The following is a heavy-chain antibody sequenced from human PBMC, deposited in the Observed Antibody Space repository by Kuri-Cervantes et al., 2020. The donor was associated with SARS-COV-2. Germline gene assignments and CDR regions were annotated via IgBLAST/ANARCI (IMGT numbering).Heavy chain of an antibody. CDR2: IIPIFGTA. CDR3: ERVSPLVGVTSWNAFDV. D-gene: IGHD1-26*01. CDR1: GGTFSTYA. Sequence: SVKVSCKASGGTFSTYAINWVRQAPGQGLEWMGGIIPIFGTANYAQRFQGRVTITADKSTTTAYMELSSLRSEETAIYYCERVSPLVGVTSWNAFDVWGQGTLVTVSS. J-gene: IGHJ3*01. V-gene: IGHV1-69*06.